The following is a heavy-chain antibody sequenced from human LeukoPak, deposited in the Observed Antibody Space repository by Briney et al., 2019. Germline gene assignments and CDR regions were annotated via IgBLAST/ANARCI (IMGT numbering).Heavy chain of an antibody. D-gene: IGHD3-3*02. V-gene: IGHV4-59*01. CDR2: IYYSGST. CDR3: ARGVISTDAFDV. CDR1: GDSISSYY. Sequence: SQTLSLTCTVSGDSISSYYWSWIRQPPGKGLEWIGYIYYSGSTIYNPSLKSRVTMSLDTSKNQFSLKLRSVTAADTAVYYCARGVISTDAFDVWGQGTMVTVSS. J-gene: IGHJ3*01.